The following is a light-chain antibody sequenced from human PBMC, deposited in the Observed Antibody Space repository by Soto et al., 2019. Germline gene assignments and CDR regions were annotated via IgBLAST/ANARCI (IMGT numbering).Light chain of an antibody. CDR1: QSVSSN. J-gene: IGKJ1*01. V-gene: IGKV3-15*01. Sequence: EIMMTQSPATLSVSPRERATLSCRASQSVSSNLAWYQQKPGQAPRLLIYGASTRATGIPARFSGSGSGTEFTLTISSLQSEDFAVYYCQQYNNWPRTCGQGTKVDI. CDR2: GAS. CDR3: QQYNNWPRT.